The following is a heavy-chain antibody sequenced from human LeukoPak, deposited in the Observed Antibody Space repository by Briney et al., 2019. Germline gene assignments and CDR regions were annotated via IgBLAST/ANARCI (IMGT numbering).Heavy chain of an antibody. D-gene: IGHD1-1*01. J-gene: IGHJ3*02. CDR3: AVGGVFNWNWWAFDI. CDR2: MNPNSGNT. CDR1: GYTFTSYD. Sequence: ASVKVSCKASGYTFTSYDINWVRQATGQGLEWMGWMNPNSGNTGYAQKFQERVTITRDMSTSTAYMELSSLRSEDTAVYYCAVGGVFNWNWWAFDIWGQGTMVTVSS. V-gene: IGHV1-8*01.